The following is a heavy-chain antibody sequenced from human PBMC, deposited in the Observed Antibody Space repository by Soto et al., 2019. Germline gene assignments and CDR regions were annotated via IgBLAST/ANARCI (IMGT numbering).Heavy chain of an antibody. CDR3: ARGPQAGATIYDSSGYTDY. CDR1: GGSFSGYY. V-gene: IGHV4-34*01. Sequence: KPSETLSLTCAVYGGSFSGYYWSWIRQPPGKGLEWIGEINHSGSTNYNPSLKSRVTISVDTSKNQFSLKLSSVTAADTAVYYRARGPQAGATIYDSSGYTDYWGQGTLVTVSS. J-gene: IGHJ4*02. D-gene: IGHD3-22*01. CDR2: INHSGST.